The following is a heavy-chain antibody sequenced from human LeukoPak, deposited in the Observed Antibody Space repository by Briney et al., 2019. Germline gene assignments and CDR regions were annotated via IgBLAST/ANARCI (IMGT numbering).Heavy chain of an antibody. CDR2: MHTSGTT. J-gene: IGHJ5*02. CDR3: ARDSGTTGEVKFDP. CDR1: GGSFSGYY. V-gene: IGHV4-59*10. D-gene: IGHD3-10*01. Sequence: PSETLSLTCAVYGGSFSGYYWSWIRQPAGKGLEWIGRMHTSGTTNYNPALKSRVTISEDTSKNQFSLNLTSVTAADTAVYYCARDSGTTGEVKFDPWGQGTLVTVSS.